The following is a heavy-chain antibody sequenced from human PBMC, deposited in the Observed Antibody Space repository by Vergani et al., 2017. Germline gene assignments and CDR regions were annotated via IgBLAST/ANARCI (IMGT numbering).Heavy chain of an antibody. V-gene: IGHV1-46*01. CDR1: GYTFSNYY. CDR3: ARNYYYGSGSYSSFDY. Sequence: QVQVVQSGAEVKKSGASVKVSCKTSGYTFSNYYMHWVRQAPGQGLEWMGIINPSGGHTNYAQKFQGRVTMTRDTSTSTVYMELSSLRSEDTAIYYCARNYYYGSGSYSSFDYWGQGTLVTVSS. J-gene: IGHJ4*02. CDR2: INPSGGHT. D-gene: IGHD3-10*01.